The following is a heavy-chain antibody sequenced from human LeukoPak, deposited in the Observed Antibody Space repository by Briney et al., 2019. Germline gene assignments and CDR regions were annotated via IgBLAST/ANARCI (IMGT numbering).Heavy chain of an antibody. V-gene: IGHV1-2*02. CDR1: RYTFNDYY. Sequence: ASVKVSCKASRYTFNDYYIHWVRQAPGQALEWIGYINPNIGSTKYAQKFHRRVTMSRDTSITTASMELSRLRSDDTAVYYCARAAILVVPSALGFDCWGQGTLVTVSS. CDR2: INPNIGST. CDR3: ARAAILVVPSALGFDC. J-gene: IGHJ4*02. D-gene: IGHD2-2*01.